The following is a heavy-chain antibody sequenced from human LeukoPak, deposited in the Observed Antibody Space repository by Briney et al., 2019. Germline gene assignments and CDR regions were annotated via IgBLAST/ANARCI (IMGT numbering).Heavy chain of an antibody. CDR1: GFTFSSFA. CDR2: ISRNGGST. V-gene: IGHV3-64D*09. D-gene: IGHD2/OR15-2a*01. CDR3: VKDLRSDFMGVLSRYLSY. J-gene: IGHJ4*02. Sequence: GGSLRLSCSASGFTFSSFAMHWVRQAPGKGLEYVAAISRNGGSTYYADSVKGRFTISRGNSKSTLYLQMSSLRAEDTAVYLCVKDLRSDFMGVLSRYLSYWGQGTLVTFSS.